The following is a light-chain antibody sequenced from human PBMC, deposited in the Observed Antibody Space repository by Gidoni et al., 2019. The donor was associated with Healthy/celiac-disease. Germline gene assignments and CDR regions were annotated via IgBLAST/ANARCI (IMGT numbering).Light chain of an antibody. CDR1: QSVLYSSNNKNY. CDR2: WAS. Sequence: DLVMTQSPDSLAVSLGERATINCKSSQSVLYSSNNKNYLAWYQQKPGQPPKLLIYWASTRESGVPDRFSGSGFGTDFTLTISSLQAEDVAVYYCQQYYSTPLTFGQGTKLEIK. CDR3: QQYYSTPLT. V-gene: IGKV4-1*01. J-gene: IGKJ2*01.